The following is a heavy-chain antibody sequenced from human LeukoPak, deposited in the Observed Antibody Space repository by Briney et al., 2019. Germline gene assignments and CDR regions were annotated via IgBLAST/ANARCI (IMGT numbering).Heavy chain of an antibody. D-gene: IGHD6-13*01. CDR3: ARGLLHPAAGTS. J-gene: IGHJ5*02. CDR1: GGSFSDYY. CDR2: INHSGST. V-gene: IGHV4-34*01. Sequence: SETLSLTCAVYGGSFSDYYWSWIRQPPGKGLEWIGEINHSGSTNYNPSLKSRVTISVDTSKNQFSLKLSSVTAADTAVYYCARGLLHPAAGTSWGQGTLVTVSS.